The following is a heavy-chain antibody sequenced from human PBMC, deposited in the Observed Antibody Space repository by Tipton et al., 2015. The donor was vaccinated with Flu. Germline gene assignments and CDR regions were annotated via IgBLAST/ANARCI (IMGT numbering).Heavy chain of an antibody. CDR3: AREMSVAATSYGMDV. CDR1: GYSISSGYY. CDR2: IYHNGAT. D-gene: IGHD6-19*01. Sequence: TLSLTCTVSGYSISSGYYWGWIRQPPGKGLEWIGSIYHNGATYYNPSLKSRVTISVDTSKNQFSLKLSSVTATDTAVYYCAREMSVAATSYGMDVWDQGTTVTVSS. V-gene: IGHV4-38-2*02. J-gene: IGHJ6*02.